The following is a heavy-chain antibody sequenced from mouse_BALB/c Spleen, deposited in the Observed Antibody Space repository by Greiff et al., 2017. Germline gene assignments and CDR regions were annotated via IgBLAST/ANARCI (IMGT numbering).Heavy chain of an antibody. Sequence: VQLQQSGAELVRPGSSVKISCKASGYAFSSYWMNWVKQRPGHGLEWIGDIYPGGGYTNYNEKFKGKATLTADTSSSTAYMQLSSLTSEDSAVYFCAREDYWGQGTTLTVAS. J-gene: IGHJ2*01. CDR3: AREDY. CDR1: GYAFSSYW. V-gene: IGHV1-63*02. CDR2: IYPGGGYT.